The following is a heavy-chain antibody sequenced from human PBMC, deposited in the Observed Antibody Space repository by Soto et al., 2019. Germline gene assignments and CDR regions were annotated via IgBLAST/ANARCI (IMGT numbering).Heavy chain of an antibody. CDR3: AKAGRFGDYEDWYYFDY. D-gene: IGHD3-10*01. V-gene: IGHV3-64*01. CDR1: GFTFSSYA. Sequence: GGSLRLSCTASGFTFSSYAMYWVRQAPGKGLEYVSVISSNGGSTYYANSVKGRFTISRDNSKNTLYLQMGSLRAEDMAVYYCAKAGRFGDYEDWYYFDYWGQGTLVTVSS. J-gene: IGHJ4*02. CDR2: ISSNGGST.